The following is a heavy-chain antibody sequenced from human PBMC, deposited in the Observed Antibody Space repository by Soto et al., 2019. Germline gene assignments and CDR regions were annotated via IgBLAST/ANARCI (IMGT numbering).Heavy chain of an antibody. CDR1: GGSISSGCYY. D-gene: IGHD3-22*01. CDR3: AREGYYDSSINY. V-gene: IGHV4-31*03. Sequence: TLSLTCTVSGGSISSGCYYWSWIRQHPGKGLEWIGYIYYSGSTYYNPSLKSRVTISVDTSKNQFSLKLSSVTAADTAVYYCAREGYYDSSINYWGQGTLVTVSS. J-gene: IGHJ4*02. CDR2: IYYSGST.